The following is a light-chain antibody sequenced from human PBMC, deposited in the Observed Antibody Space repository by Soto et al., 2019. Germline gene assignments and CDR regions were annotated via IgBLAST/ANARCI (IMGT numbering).Light chain of an antibody. J-gene: IGLJ1*01. V-gene: IGLV2-14*01. CDR3: SSYTSTRTYV. Sequence: QSALTQPASVSGSPGQSITISCTGTSSDVGGYNYVSWYQQYPGKAPKLMIFHVSNRPSGVSSRFSGSKSGNSASLTISGLQPEDEADYYCSSYTSTRTYVFGTGTKLTVL. CDR1: SSDVGGYNY. CDR2: HVS.